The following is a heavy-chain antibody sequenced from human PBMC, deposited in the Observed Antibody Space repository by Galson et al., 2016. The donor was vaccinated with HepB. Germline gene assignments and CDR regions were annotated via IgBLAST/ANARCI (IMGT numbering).Heavy chain of an antibody. J-gene: IGHJ6*02. V-gene: IGHV3-11*01. CDR3: VRTEKKNNYNYEGYYYYGLDV. D-gene: IGHD1-7*01. Sequence: SLRLSCAASGFTFSDYYMTWIRQAPGKGLEWVSYISYSGNTISYADSVKGRFTISRDNAKNSLYLQMNRLRAEDTAVYYCVRTEKKNNYNYEGYYYYGLDVWGQGTTVTVSS. CDR1: GFTFSDYY. CDR2: ISYSGNTI.